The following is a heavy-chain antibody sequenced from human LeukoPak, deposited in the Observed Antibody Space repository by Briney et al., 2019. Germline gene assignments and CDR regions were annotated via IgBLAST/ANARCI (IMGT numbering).Heavy chain of an antibody. D-gene: IGHD3-10*01. CDR2: INHSGST. Sequence: SETLSLTCAVYGGSFSGYYWSWIHQPPGKGLEWIGEINHSGSTNYNPSLKSRVTISVDTSKSQFSLKLSSVTAADTAVYYCARVGYYYGSGSYYFDYWGQGTLVTVSS. CDR1: GGSFSGYY. V-gene: IGHV4-34*01. J-gene: IGHJ4*02. CDR3: ARVGYYYGSGSYYFDY.